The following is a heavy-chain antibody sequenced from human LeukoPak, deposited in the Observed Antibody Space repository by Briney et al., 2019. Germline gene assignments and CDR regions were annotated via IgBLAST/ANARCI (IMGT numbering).Heavy chain of an antibody. CDR1: GFTFSSYS. V-gene: IGHV3-15*01. J-gene: IGHJ4*02. CDR2: IKSKTDGGTT. D-gene: IGHD5-18*01. CDR3: TTDLDTQLWQN. Sequence: PGGSLRLSCAASGFTFSSYSMNWVRQAPGKGLEWVGRIKSKTDGGTTDYAAPVKGRFTISRDDSKNTLYLQMNSLKTEDTAVYYCTTDLDTQLWQNWGQGTLVTVSS.